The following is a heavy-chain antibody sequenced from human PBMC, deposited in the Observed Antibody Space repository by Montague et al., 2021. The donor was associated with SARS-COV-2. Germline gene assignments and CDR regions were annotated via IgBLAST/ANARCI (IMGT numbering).Heavy chain of an antibody. J-gene: IGHJ2*01. CDR1: GFTFSSYS. Sequence: SLRLSCAASGFTFSSYSMNWVRQAPGKGLEWVSSISSSSSYIYYADSVKGRFTISRDNAKNSLYLQMTSLRAEDTAVYYCARVSKVRGVIITWYFDLWGRGTLVTVSS. CDR3: ARVSKVRGVIITWYFDL. D-gene: IGHD3-10*01. V-gene: IGHV3-21*01. CDR2: ISSSSSYI.